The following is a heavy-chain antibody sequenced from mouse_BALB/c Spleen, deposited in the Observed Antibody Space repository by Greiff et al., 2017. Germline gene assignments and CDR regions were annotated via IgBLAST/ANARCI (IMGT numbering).Heavy chain of an antibody. CDR3: ARATGAY. Sequence: DVHLVESGGGLVKPGGSLKLSCAASGFTFSDYYMYWVRQTPEKRLEWVATISDGGSYTYYPDSVKGRFTISRDNAKNNLYLQMSSLKSEDTAMYYCARATGAYWGQGTLVTVSA. CDR2: ISDGGSYT. J-gene: IGHJ3*01. V-gene: IGHV5-4*02. CDR1: GFTFSDYY.